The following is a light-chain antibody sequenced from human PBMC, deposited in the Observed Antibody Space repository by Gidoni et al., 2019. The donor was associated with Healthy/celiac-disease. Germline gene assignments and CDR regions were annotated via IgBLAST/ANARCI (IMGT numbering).Light chain of an antibody. J-gene: IGKJ4*01. V-gene: IGKV1-39*01. CDR2: AAS. CDR1: QSISSY. Sequence: DIQLTQSPSSLSASVGDRVTITCRASQSISSYLNWYQQKPGKAPKLLIYAASSLQSGVPSRFSGSGSGTDFTLTSSSLQHEDFATYYCQQSYSTPLTFGGGTKVEIK. CDR3: QQSYSTPLT.